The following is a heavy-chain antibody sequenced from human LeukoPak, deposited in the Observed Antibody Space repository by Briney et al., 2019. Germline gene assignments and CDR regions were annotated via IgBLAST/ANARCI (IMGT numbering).Heavy chain of an antibody. Sequence: SETLSLTCAVYGGSFSGYYWSWIRQPPGKGLEWIGEINHSGSTNYNPPLKSRVTISVDTSKNQFSLKLSSVTAADTAVYYCARGRIVDYWGQGTLVTVSS. CDR2: INHSGST. V-gene: IGHV4-34*01. CDR3: ARGRIVDY. CDR1: GGSFSGYY. J-gene: IGHJ4*02.